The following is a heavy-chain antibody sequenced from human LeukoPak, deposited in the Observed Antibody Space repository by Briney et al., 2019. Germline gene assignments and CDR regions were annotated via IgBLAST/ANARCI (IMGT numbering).Heavy chain of an antibody. V-gene: IGHV3-NL1*01. CDR3: ASLGDWTFDY. D-gene: IGHD2-21*02. CDR1: GFTFSSYA. CDR2: IYIDGST. J-gene: IGHJ4*02. Sequence: GGSLRLSCAASGFTFSSYAMHWVRQAPNKGLEWVSLIYIDGSTYYADSVKGRFTISRDNSKNTLYLQMSSLRAEDTAVYYCASLGDWTFDYWGQGTLVTVSS.